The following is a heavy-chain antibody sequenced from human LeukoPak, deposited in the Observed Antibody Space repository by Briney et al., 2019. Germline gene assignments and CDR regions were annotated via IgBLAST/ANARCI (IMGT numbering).Heavy chain of an antibody. Sequence: GASVKVSCKTSGYTFTGYYMHWVRQAPGQGLEWMGWIHPISGATNYAPRFQGRVTMTRDTSISTAYMELRRLISDDMAVYYCARDLEASSSLDYWGQGTLVTVSS. V-gene: IGHV1-2*02. D-gene: IGHD6-6*01. CDR2: IHPISGAT. CDR3: ARDLEASSSLDY. J-gene: IGHJ4*02. CDR1: GYTFTGYY.